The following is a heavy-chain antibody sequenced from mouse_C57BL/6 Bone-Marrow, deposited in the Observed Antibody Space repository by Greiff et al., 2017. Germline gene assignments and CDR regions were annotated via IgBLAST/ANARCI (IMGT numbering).Heavy chain of an antibody. J-gene: IGHJ3*01. CDR3: CLYYDDAWCAY. CDR2: IDPENGDT. Sequence: EVQLQQSGAELVRPGASVKMSCTASGFTFKDYYMHWVKQRPEKGLEWIGWIDPENGDTDYASKFQGKATITADTSSNTAYLQLSSLTSEDTAVYYCCLYYDDAWCAYWCQGTRVTVSA. CDR1: GFTFKDYY. D-gene: IGHD2-4*01. V-gene: IGHV14-4*01.